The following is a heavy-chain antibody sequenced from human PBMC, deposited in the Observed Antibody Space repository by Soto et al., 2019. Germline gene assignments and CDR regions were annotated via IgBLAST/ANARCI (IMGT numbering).Heavy chain of an antibody. CDR2: IWYDGSNK. CDR3: ARAREPYYYYGMDV. J-gene: IGHJ6*02. CDR1: GFTFSSYG. V-gene: IGHV3-33*01. Sequence: GGSLRLSCAASGFTFSSYGMHWVRQAPGKGLEWVAVIWYDGSNKYYADSVKGRFTISRDNSKNTLYLQMNSLRAEDTAVYYCARAREPYYYYGMDVWGQGTTVTVSS.